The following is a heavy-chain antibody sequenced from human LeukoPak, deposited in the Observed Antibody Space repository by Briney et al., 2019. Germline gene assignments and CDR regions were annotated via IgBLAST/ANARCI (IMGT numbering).Heavy chain of an antibody. CDR3: ATDLTKYYDFWSGYISTDY. J-gene: IGHJ4*02. CDR1: GYTLTELS. CDR2: FDPEDGET. D-gene: IGHD3-3*01. Sequence: ASVKVSCKVSGYTLTELSMHWVRQAPGKGLEWMGGFDPEDGETIYAQKFQGRVTMTEDTSTDTAYMGLSSLRSEDTAVYYCATDLTKYYDFWSGYISTDYWGQGTLVTVSS. V-gene: IGHV1-24*01.